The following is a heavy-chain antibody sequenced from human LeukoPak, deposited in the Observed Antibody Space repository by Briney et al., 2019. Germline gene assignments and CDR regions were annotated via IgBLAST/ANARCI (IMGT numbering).Heavy chain of an antibody. V-gene: IGHV4-39*01. D-gene: IGHD3-10*01. CDR2: ISSSGST. J-gene: IGHJ4*02. CDR3: ARHLSQGVGNKRGFDY. CDR1: GDSISGRPYE. Sequence: PSETLSLTCTVSGDSISGRPYEWGWIRQPPGKGLEYIGSISSSGSTYYNASLQSRVTISVDASNNQFSLNMGSVTAADTAVYYCARHLSQGVGNKRGFDYWGQGTLVTVSS.